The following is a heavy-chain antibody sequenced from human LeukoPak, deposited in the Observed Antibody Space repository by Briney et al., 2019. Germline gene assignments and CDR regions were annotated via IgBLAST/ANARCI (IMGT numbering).Heavy chain of an antibody. D-gene: IGHD2-2*01. V-gene: IGHV1-69*02. CDR2: IIPILGIA. CDR3: ARALRGGDVVVPVPFDP. CDR1: GGTFSSYT. Sequence: GSSVKVSCKASGGTFSSYTISWVRQAPGQGLEWMGRIIPILGIANYAQKFQGRVTITADKSTSTANMELSSLRSEDTAVYYCARALRGGDVVVPVPFDPWGQGTLVTVSS. J-gene: IGHJ5*02.